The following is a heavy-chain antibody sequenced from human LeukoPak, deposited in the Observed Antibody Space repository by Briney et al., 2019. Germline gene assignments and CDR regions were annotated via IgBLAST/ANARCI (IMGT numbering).Heavy chain of an antibody. J-gene: IGHJ4*02. V-gene: IGHV3-23*01. Sequence: PGGSLRLSCEASGFTFSSYAMSWVRQAPGKGLEWVSAISTSSSITYYADSVKGRFTISRDNSKNTVYLQMNSLRVEDTAVYYCAKNMVSGGLFDYWGQGTLVTVSS. D-gene: IGHD1-14*01. CDR3: AKNMVSGGLFDY. CDR1: GFTFSSYA. CDR2: ISTSSSIT.